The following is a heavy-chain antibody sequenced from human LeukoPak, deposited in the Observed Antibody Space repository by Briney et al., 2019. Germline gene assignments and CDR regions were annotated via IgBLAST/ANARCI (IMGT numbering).Heavy chain of an antibody. D-gene: IGHD2-15*01. CDR1: GGSISSFY. V-gene: IGHV4-4*07. J-gene: IGHJ4*02. Sequence: PSGTLSLTCTVSGGSISSFYWSWIRQPAGKGLEWIGRIYSSGNTNYNPSLKSRVTMSVDTSKNQFSLKLSSVTAADTAVYYCAREVVIAATYDYWGQGTLVTVSS. CDR3: AREVVIAATYDY. CDR2: IYSSGNT.